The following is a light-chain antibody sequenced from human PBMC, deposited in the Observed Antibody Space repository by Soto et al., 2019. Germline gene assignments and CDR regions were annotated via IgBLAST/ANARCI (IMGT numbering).Light chain of an antibody. CDR3: QRHGAT. V-gene: IGKV3-20*01. CDR2: GAS. Sequence: EIVLTQSPGTLSLSPGERATLSCRASQSVSRSDLAWYQQKPGQAPRLLIYGASSRATGIPDRFSGSGSGTDFPLTISGLEPEDSAAYYCQRHGATFGQGTKVAIK. J-gene: IGKJ1*01. CDR1: QSVSRSD.